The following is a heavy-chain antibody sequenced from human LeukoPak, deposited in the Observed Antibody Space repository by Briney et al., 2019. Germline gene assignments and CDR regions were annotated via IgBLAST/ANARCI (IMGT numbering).Heavy chain of an antibody. D-gene: IGHD6-13*01. V-gene: IGHV1-2*02. CDR2: INPNSGGT. Sequence: ASVKVSCKASGYTFTGYYMHWVRQAPGQGLEWMGWINPNSGGTNYAQKFQGRVTMTRDTSISIAYMELSRLRSDDTAVYYCARDVAAAGKHAFDIWGQGTMVTVSS. J-gene: IGHJ3*02. CDR1: GYTFTGYY. CDR3: ARDVAAAGKHAFDI.